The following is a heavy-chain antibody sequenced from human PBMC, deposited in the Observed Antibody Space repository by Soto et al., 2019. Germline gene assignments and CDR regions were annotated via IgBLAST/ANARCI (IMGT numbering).Heavy chain of an antibody. CDR1: GFTFSSYG. CDR3: AKASSPGSGYYYGMDV. CDR2: ISYDGSNK. Sequence: QVQLVESGGGVVQPGRSLRLSCAASGFTFSSYGMHWVRQAPGKGLEWVAVISYDGSNKYYADSVKGRFTISRDNSKNTLYLQMNSLRAEDTAVYYCAKASSPGSGYYYGMDVWGQGTTVTVSS. J-gene: IGHJ6*02. V-gene: IGHV3-30*18. D-gene: IGHD6-25*01.